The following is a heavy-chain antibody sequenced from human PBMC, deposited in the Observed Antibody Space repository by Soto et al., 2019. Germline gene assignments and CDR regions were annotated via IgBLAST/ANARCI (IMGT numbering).Heavy chain of an antibody. V-gene: IGHV3-30*18. CDR2: ISYDGSNK. J-gene: IGHJ4*02. CDR1: GFTFSSYG. CDR3: AKSYYYGSGSYSPHYFDY. D-gene: IGHD3-10*01. Sequence: GGSLRLSCAASGFTFSSYGMHWVRQAPGKGLEWVAVISYDGSNKYYADSVKGRFTISRDNSKNTLYLQMNSLRAEDMAVYYCAKSYYYGSGSYSPHYFDYWGQGTLVTVSS.